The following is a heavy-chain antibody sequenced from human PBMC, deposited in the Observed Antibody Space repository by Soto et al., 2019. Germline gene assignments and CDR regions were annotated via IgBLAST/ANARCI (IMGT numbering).Heavy chain of an antibody. D-gene: IGHD3-3*02. Sequence: VQLLQSGGGLVQPAGSLRLSCAASGFSFRNYALSWVRLAPGKGLEWVSAISDTGSHTYYADSVKGRFTISRDNSKNTLFLQMDGLRSEDTAVYYCAKEMSIGRPYDYWGQGTLVTVFS. J-gene: IGHJ4*02. V-gene: IGHV3-23*01. CDR3: AKEMSIGRPYDY. CDR2: ISDTGSHT. CDR1: GFSFRNYA.